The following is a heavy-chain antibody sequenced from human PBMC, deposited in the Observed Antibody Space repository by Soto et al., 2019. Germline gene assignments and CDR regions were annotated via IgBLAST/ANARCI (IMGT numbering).Heavy chain of an antibody. CDR1: GYAFTTYG. CDR2: ISAHNGNT. D-gene: IGHD1-1*01. J-gene: IGHJ4*02. Sequence: QVHLVQSGAEVKKPGASVKVSCQGSGYAFTTYGITWVRQAPGQGLARRGWISAHNGNTNYPQKLQGRVTVTRDTPPSTAYMELRSVRYDDTAVYYGARGRYGDYWGQGAMVTVSS. V-gene: IGHV1-18*01. CDR3: ARGRYGDY.